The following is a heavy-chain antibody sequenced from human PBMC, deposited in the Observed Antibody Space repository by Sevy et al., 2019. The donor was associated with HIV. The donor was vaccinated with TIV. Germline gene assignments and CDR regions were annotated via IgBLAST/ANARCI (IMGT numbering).Heavy chain of an antibody. CDR2: IQVDGREK. V-gene: IGHV3-30*02. Sequence: GGSLRLSCAASGFTLSDSGVHWVRQAPGKGLEWVAFIQVDGREKLYTDSVKGRFTISRDSSKNTVYLQMNSLRGEDTGVYYCAKRPTAAWGQGTLVTVSS. CDR1: GFTLSDSG. CDR3: AKRPTAA. J-gene: IGHJ5*02.